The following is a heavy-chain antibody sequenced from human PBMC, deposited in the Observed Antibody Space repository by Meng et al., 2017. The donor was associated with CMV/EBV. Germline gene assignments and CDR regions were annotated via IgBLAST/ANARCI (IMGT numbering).Heavy chain of an antibody. CDR3: ARGEDYYGMDV. CDR2: INPSGGST. D-gene: IGHD1-26*01. CDR1: GYTFTSYY. Sequence: GESLKISCQASGYTFTSYYMHWVRQAPGQGLEWMGIINPSGGSTSYAQKFQGRVTMTRDTSTSTVYMELSSLRSEDTAVYYCARGEDYYGMDVWGQGTTVTVSS. V-gene: IGHV1-46*01. J-gene: IGHJ6*02.